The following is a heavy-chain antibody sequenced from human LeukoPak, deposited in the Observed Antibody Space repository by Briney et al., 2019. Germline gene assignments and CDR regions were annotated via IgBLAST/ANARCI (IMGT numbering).Heavy chain of an antibody. D-gene: IGHD3-16*02. V-gene: IGHV4-34*01. J-gene: IGHJ5*02. CDR3: ARVWGSYRSWFDP. CDR2: INHSGST. CDR1: GGSFSGYY. Sequence: SETLSLTCAVYGGSFSGYYWSWIRQPPGKGLEWIGEINHSGSTNYNPSLKSRVTISVDTSKNQFSLKLSSLTAADTAVYYCARVWGSYRSWFDPWGQGTLVTVSS.